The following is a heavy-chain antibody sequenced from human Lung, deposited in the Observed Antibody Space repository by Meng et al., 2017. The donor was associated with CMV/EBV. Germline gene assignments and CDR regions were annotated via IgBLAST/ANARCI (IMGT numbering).Heavy chain of an antibody. CDR2: IYYSGST. Sequence: SGASISGGDYWWNWIRQPPGKGLEWIGSIYYSGSTFSNPSLKSRVAISVDTSKNQLSLKLSSVTAADTAVYYCARDPSYDTSTYFGDWGQGTLVTVSS. J-gene: IGHJ4*02. CDR1: GASISGGDYW. CDR3: ARDPSYDTSTYFGD. D-gene: IGHD3-22*01. V-gene: IGHV4-30-4*01.